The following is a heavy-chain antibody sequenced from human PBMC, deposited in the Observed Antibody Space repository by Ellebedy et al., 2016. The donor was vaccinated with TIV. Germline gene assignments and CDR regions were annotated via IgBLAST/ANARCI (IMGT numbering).Heavy chain of an antibody. CDR3: ARDLGGPVGGWFDP. Sequence: GGSLRLXXAAPGFTFSSYGMHWVRQAPGKGLEWVAVISYDGIYKDYTDSVKRRFTISRDNSKNTLYLQINSLRVEDTAVYFCARDLGGPVGGWFDPWGQGTLVTVSS. D-gene: IGHD1-26*01. CDR1: GFTFSSYG. J-gene: IGHJ5*02. V-gene: IGHV3-30*03. CDR2: ISYDGIYK.